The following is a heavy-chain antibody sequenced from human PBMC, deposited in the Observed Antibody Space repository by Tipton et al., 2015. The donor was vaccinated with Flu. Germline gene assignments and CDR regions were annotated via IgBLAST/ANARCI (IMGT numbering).Heavy chain of an antibody. CDR3: ARSTYYYGSGSADY. D-gene: IGHD3-10*01. CDR1: GDSISSGYY. V-gene: IGHV4-38-2*01. CDR2: ISHSGRA. J-gene: IGHJ4*02. Sequence: PGLVKPSETLSLTCSVSGDSISSGYYWGWVRQPPGKGLEWIGCISHSGRAYYNPSLKSRVTISVDTAKNQFSQRLSSVTAADTAVYYCARSTYYYGSGSADYWGQGTLVTVSS.